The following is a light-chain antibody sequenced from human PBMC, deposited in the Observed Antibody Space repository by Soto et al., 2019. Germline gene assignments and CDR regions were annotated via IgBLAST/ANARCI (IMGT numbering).Light chain of an antibody. Sequence: QSALTQPVSVSGYPGQSITIPCTGSSSDVGAYYFVSWDQHRPGKAPKLILYEGTARPSGISSRFSGYKSGNTASLTISGLLADDGAYYYCSSYTSTNTPYVFGTGTKLPVL. CDR3: SSYTSTNTPYV. CDR1: SSDVGAYYF. CDR2: EGT. V-gene: IGLV2-14*01. J-gene: IGLJ1*01.